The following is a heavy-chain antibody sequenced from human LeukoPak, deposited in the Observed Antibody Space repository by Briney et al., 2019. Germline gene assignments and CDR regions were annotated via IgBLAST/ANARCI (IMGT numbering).Heavy chain of an antibody. CDR2: ISSSGSTI. J-gene: IGHJ3*02. V-gene: IGHV3-11*01. D-gene: IGHD3-3*01. CDR3: ARDRTFWSRFDI. CDR1: GFTFSDYY. Sequence: GGSLRLSCAASGFTFSDYYMSWIRQAPGKGLEWVAYISSSGSTIYYADSVKGRFTISRDNAKNSLYLQMNSLRAEDTAVYYCARDRTFWSRFDIWGQGTMVTVSS.